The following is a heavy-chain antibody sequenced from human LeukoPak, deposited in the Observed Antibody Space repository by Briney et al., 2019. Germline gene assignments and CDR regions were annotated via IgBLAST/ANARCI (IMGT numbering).Heavy chain of an antibody. J-gene: IGHJ5*02. Sequence: KPSETLSLTCAVYGGSFSGYYWSWIRQPPGKGLEWIGEINHSGSTNYNPSLKSRVTISVDTSKNQFSLKLSSVTAADTAVYYCARGRVQPSSWDPTLRNWFDPWGQGTLVTVSS. V-gene: IGHV4-34*01. CDR2: INHSGST. CDR1: GGSFSGYY. CDR3: ARGRVQPSSWDPTLRNWFDP. D-gene: IGHD6-13*01.